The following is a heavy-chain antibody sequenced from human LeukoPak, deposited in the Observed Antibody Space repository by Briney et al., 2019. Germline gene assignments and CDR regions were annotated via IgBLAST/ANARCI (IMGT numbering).Heavy chain of an antibody. CDR1: GFTFSSYA. J-gene: IGHJ6*03. Sequence: GALRLSCAASGFTFSSYAMHWVRQAPGKGLEWVAVISYDGSNKYYADSVKGRFTISRDNSKNTLYLQMNSLRAEDTAVYYCARDPDYYYDSSPDNYYYYYMDVWGKGTTVTVSS. V-gene: IGHV3-30-3*01. CDR2: ISYDGSNK. CDR3: ARDPDYYYDSSPDNYYYYYMDV. D-gene: IGHD3-22*01.